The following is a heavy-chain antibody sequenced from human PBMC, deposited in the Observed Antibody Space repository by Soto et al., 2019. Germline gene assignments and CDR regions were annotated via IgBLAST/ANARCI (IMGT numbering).Heavy chain of an antibody. Sequence: HPGGSLRLSCAASGFSFSSYAMSWVRQAPGKGLEWVSAISGSGGSTYYADSVKGRFTISRDNSKNTLYLQMNSLRAEDTAVYYCAKERGPMPGYSSGWYLDYWGQGTLVTVSS. J-gene: IGHJ4*02. D-gene: IGHD6-19*01. CDR3: AKERGPMPGYSSGWYLDY. CDR1: GFSFSSYA. CDR2: ISGSGGST. V-gene: IGHV3-23*01.